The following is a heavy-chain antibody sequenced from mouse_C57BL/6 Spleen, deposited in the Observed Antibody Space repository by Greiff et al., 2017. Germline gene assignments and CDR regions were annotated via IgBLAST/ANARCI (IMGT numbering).Heavy chain of an antibody. CDR2: IDPEDGET. CDR3: ATYYDGSSYPYYFDY. V-gene: IGHV14-2*01. Sequence: EVQLQQSGAELVKPGASVKLSCTASGFNIKDYYMHWVKQRTEQGLEWIGRIDPEDGETKYAPKFQGKATITADTSSNTAYLQLSSLTSEDTAVYYCATYYDGSSYPYYFDYWGQGTTLTVSS. J-gene: IGHJ2*01. CDR1: GFNIKDYY. D-gene: IGHD1-1*01.